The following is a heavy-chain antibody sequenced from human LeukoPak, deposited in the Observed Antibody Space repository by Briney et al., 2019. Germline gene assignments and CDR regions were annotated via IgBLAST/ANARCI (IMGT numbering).Heavy chain of an antibody. Sequence: PGGSLRLSCAASGFTFSGSAMHWVRQASGKGLEWVGRIRSKANSYATAYAASVKGRFTISRDNAKNSLYLQMNSLRAEDTAVYYCAREQWRDFDYWGQGTLVTVSS. CDR2: IRSKANSYAT. J-gene: IGHJ4*02. CDR3: AREQWRDFDY. D-gene: IGHD6-19*01. CDR1: GFTFSGSA. V-gene: IGHV3-73*01.